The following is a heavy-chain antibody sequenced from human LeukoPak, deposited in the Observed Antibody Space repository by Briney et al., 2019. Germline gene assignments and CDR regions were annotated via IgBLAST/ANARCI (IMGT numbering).Heavy chain of an antibody. D-gene: IGHD1-1*01. J-gene: IGHJ3*02. CDR1: GGTFSSYA. CDR2: IIPIFGTA. CDR3: ARGKTTTHNWNDEPYALDT. Sequence: GASVKVSCKASGGTFSSYAISWVRQAPGQGLEWMGGIIPIFGTANYAQKFQGRVTITTDESTSTAYMELSSLRSEDTAVYYCARGKTTTHNWNDEPYALDTWGQGTMVTVSS. V-gene: IGHV1-69*05.